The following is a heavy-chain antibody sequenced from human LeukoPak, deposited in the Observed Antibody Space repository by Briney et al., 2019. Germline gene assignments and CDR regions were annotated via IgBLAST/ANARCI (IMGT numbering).Heavy chain of an antibody. Sequence: GRSLRLSCAASGFTFSSYGMHWVRQAPGKGLEWVALISYDGSNKYYADSVKGRFTISSNNTKNPLYLQMNSLRAEDTADDYCAKDEQQLARYYFDYLVQGTLVTVSS. CDR2: ISYDGSNK. CDR3: AKDEQQLARYYFDY. J-gene: IGHJ4*02. D-gene: IGHD6-13*01. CDR1: GFTFSSYG. V-gene: IGHV3-30*18.